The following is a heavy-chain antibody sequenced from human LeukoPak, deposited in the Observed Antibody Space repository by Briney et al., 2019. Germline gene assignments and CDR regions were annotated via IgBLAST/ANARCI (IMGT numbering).Heavy chain of an antibody. CDR2: ISYDGSNK. Sequence: GGSLRLSCAASGFTFSSYGMHWVRQAPGKGLEWVAVISYDGSNKYYADSVKGRFTISRDNSKNTLYLQMNSLRAEDTAVYYCAKDKDYGYYMDVWGKGTTVTVSS. D-gene: IGHD3-16*01. CDR3: AKDKDYGYYMDV. CDR1: GFTFSSYG. V-gene: IGHV3-30*18. J-gene: IGHJ6*03.